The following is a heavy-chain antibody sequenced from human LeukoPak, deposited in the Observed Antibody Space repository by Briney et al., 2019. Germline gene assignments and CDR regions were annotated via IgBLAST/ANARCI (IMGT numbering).Heavy chain of an antibody. D-gene: IGHD3-3*01. J-gene: IGHJ5*02. CDR2: IYYSGST. CDR3: ARVSGFWSGYPNWFDP. Sequence: SETLSLTCTVSGGSISSYYWSWIRQPPGKGLEWIGYIYYSGSTSYNPSLKSRVTISVDTSKNQFSLKLSSVTAADTAVYYCARVSGFWSGYPNWFDPWGQGTLVTVSS. CDR1: GGSISSYY. V-gene: IGHV4-59*01.